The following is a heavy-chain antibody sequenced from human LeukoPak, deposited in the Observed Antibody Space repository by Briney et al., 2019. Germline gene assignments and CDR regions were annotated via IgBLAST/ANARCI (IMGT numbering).Heavy chain of an antibody. J-gene: IGHJ4*02. D-gene: IGHD2-21*02. Sequence: ASVKVSCKASGYTFNTYAMNWVRQAPGQGLEWMGWIDTNTGNPTYAQGFTGRFVFSLDTSVSTAYLQISSLKAEDTAVYYCVRDYCGGDCHFDYWGQGTLVTVSS. CDR1: GYTFNTYA. V-gene: IGHV7-4-1*02. CDR3: VRDYCGGDCHFDY. CDR2: IDTNTGNP.